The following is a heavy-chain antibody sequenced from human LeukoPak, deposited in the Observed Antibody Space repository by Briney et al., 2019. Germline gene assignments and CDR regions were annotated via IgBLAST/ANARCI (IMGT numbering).Heavy chain of an antibody. CDR2: ISGSGGST. V-gene: IGHV3-23*01. CDR1: GFTFSSYG. J-gene: IGHJ4*02. D-gene: IGHD3-22*01. CDR3: AKDPLYYYDSSAPQIPDY. Sequence: PGGSLRLSCAASGFTFSSYGMSWVRQAPGKGLEWVSAISGSGGSTYYADSVKGRFTISRDNSKNTLYLQMNSLRAEDTAVYYCAKDPLYYYDSSAPQIPDYWGQGTLVTVSS.